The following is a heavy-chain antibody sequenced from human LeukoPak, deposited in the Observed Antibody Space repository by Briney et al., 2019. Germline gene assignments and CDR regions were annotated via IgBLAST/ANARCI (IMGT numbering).Heavy chain of an antibody. V-gene: IGHV3-23*01. Sequence: GGSLRLSCAASGFTFSSYAMSWVRQAPGKGLEWVSAISGSGGSTYYADSVKGRFTISRDNSKNTLYLQMNSLRAEDTAVYYCAKDSGIYDSSGYYYVQGFDYWGQGTLVTVSS. J-gene: IGHJ4*02. CDR2: ISGSGGST. D-gene: IGHD3-22*01. CDR1: GFTFSSYA. CDR3: AKDSGIYDSSGYYYVQGFDY.